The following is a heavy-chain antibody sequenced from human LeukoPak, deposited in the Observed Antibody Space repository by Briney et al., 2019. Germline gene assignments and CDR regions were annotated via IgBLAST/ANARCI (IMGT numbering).Heavy chain of an antibody. Sequence: KPSETLSHTCTVSGGSISGYYWTWIRQPPGKGLEWIGYIYYSGSTNYSPSLKGRVTISVDTSKNQFSLNLSSVTATDTAVYYCARAGRDWKSGYHFDYWGQGTLVTVSS. CDR3: ARAGRDWKSGYHFDY. CDR2: IYYSGST. V-gene: IGHV4-59*08. D-gene: IGHD2-21*01. CDR1: GGSISGYY. J-gene: IGHJ4*02.